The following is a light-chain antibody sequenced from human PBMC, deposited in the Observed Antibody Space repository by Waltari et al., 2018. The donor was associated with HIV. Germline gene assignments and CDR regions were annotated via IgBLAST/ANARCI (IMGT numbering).Light chain of an antibody. Sequence: VLTQSPLPLSLSPGERATLSCRAGFNVMGDYVAWYQQKAGQSPRLLMYRASYRATGIPTRFVGSGSGAEFTLTITSLDPDDFAVYYCQQYGQSQTFGQGTRV. CDR1: FNVMGDY. CDR2: RAS. V-gene: IGKV3-20*01. CDR3: QQYGQSQT. J-gene: IGKJ1*01.